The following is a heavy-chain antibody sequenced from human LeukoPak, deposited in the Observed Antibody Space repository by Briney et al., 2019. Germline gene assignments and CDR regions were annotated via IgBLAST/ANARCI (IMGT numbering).Heavy chain of an antibody. D-gene: IGHD4-17*01. CDR3: ARGGDGDYDSYP. Sequence: GGSLRLSCAASGFTFSSYGMNWVRQAPGKGLEWVSSISSSSSYIYYADSVKGRFTISRDNAKNSLYLQMNSLRAEDTAVYYCARGGDGDYDSYPWGQGTLVTVSS. CDR2: ISSSSSYI. CDR1: GFTFSSYG. V-gene: IGHV3-21*01. J-gene: IGHJ5*02.